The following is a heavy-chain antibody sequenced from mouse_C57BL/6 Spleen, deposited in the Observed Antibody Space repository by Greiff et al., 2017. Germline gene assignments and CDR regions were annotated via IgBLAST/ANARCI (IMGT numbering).Heavy chain of an antibody. CDR1: GYTFTDYY. Sequence: EVQLQQSGPVLVKPGASVKMSCKASGYTFTDYYMNWVKQSHGKSLEWIGVINPYNGGTSYNQKFKGKATLTVDKSSSTAYMELNSLTSEDSAVYDCARGWVYYGSPPFAYWGQGTLVTVSA. CDR3: ARGWVYYGSPPFAY. J-gene: IGHJ3*01. CDR2: INPYNGGT. D-gene: IGHD1-1*01. V-gene: IGHV1-19*01.